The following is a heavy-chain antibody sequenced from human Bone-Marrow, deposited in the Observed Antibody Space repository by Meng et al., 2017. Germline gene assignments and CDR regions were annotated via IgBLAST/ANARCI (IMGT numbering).Heavy chain of an antibody. D-gene: IGHD2-15*01. J-gene: IGHJ1*01. CDR3: ARGVVADPPGD. CDR1: GASVHTGSYY. V-gene: IGHV4-61*01. Sequence: QGHLQDRGLALGRASEILPLNCTVTGASVHTGSYYWSWIRQPTGRGLELIGFISQSGRTNNNPSLTSRVTISLDLSSNQFSLTLNSGTAADTAIYYCARGVVADPPGDWGRGTLVTVSS. CDR2: ISQSGRT.